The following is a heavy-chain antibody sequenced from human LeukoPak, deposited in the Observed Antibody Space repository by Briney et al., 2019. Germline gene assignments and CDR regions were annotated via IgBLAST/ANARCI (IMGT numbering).Heavy chain of an antibody. V-gene: IGHV3-23*01. CDR1: GFTFSSYA. D-gene: IGHD3-9*01. CDR2: VSGSGGGT. CDR3: AKQGDNILTYYFDY. Sequence: QPGGSLRLSCAASGFTFSSYAMSWVRQAPGKGLEWVSAVSGSGGGTHYADSVKGRFTISRDNSKNTLYLQMNSLRAEDTAVYYCAKQGDNILTYYFDYWGQGTLVTISS. J-gene: IGHJ4*02.